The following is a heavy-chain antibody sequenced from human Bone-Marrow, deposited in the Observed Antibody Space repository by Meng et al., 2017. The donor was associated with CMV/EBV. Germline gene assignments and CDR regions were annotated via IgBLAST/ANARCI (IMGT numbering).Heavy chain of an antibody. J-gene: IGHJ4*02. D-gene: IGHD4-17*01. V-gene: IGHV3-20*04. CDR2: INWNGGST. Sequence: GESLKISCAASGFTFDDYGMSWVRQAPGKGLEWVSGINWNGGSTGYADSVKGRFTISRDNAKNSLYLQMNSLRAEDTALYYCARANYGVAVGYWVQGTLVTVSS. CDR3: ARANYGVAVGY. CDR1: GFTFDDYG.